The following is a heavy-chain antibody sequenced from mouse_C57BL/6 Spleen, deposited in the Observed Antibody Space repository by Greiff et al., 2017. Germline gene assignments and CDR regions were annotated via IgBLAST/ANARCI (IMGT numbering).Heavy chain of an antibody. CDR2: IDPSDSYT. V-gene: IGHV1-69*01. D-gene: IGHD3-2*02. Sequence: QVQLQQPGAELVMPGASVKLSCKASGYTFTSSWMHWVKQRPGQGLAWIGEIDPSDSYTNYNQKFKGKSTLTVDKSSSTAYMQLSSLTSEDSAVYYCARQLRLRDYAMDYWGQGTSVTVSS. CDR1: GYTFTSSW. CDR3: ARQLRLRDYAMDY. J-gene: IGHJ4*01.